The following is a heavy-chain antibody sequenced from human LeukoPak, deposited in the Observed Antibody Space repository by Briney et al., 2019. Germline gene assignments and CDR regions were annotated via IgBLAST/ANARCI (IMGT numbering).Heavy chain of an antibody. CDR1: GGSISISGYY. V-gene: IGHV4-39*07. J-gene: IGHJ4*02. Sequence: PSETLSLTCTVSGGSISISGYYWGWIRQPPGEGLEWIGNIYHGGNTFYNPSLKSRVTISVDTSKNQFSLKLSSVTAADTAVYYCARSKGLNYDSSGYFDYWGQGTLVTVSS. CDR3: ARSKGLNYDSSGYFDY. CDR2: IYHGGNT. D-gene: IGHD3-22*01.